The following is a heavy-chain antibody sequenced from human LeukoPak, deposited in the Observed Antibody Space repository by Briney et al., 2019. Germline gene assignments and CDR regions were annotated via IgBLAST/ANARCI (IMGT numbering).Heavy chain of an antibody. V-gene: IGHV3-21*01. D-gene: IGHD5-12*01. CDR1: GFTFSSYS. J-gene: IGHJ4*02. CDR2: ISSSSSYI. CDR3: ARDYMDIVATIDY. Sequence: GGSLRLSCVASGFTFSSYSMNWVRQAPGKGLEWVSSISSSSSYIYYADSVKGRFTISRDNAKNSLYLQMNSLRAEDTAVYYCARDYMDIVATIDYWGQGTLVTVSS.